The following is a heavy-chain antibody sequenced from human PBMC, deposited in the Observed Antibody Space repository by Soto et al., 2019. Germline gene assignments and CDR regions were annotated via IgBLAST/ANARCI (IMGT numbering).Heavy chain of an antibody. CDR3: ARGVGTCDRRSRGCSNSWYTTRDY. V-gene: IGHV3-33*01. J-gene: IGHJ4*02. CDR2: IWYDGSNK. Sequence: QVHLVESGGGVVQPGRSLRLSCAASGFTFSSYGMHWVRQAPGKGLEWVAVIWYDGSNKYYADSVKGRFTISRDNSKNTVDLQMNSLGAEETAVYYCARGVGTCDRRSRGCSNSWYTTRDYWGQGTLVTVAS. D-gene: IGHD6-13*01. CDR1: GFTFSSYG.